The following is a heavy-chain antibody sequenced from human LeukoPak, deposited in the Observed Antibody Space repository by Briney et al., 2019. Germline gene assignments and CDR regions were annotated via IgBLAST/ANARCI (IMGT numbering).Heavy chain of an antibody. CDR1: GYTLTELS. D-gene: IGHD6-13*01. J-gene: IGHJ4*02. V-gene: IGHV1-24*01. CDR2: FDPEDGET. CDR3: ARDLRLKGIAAAHIFDY. Sequence: ASVKVSCKVSGYTLTELSMHWVRQAPGKGLEWMGGFDPEDGETIYAQKFQGRVTMTEDTSTDTAYMELSRLRSDDTAVYYCARDLRLKGIAAAHIFDYWGQGTLVTVSS.